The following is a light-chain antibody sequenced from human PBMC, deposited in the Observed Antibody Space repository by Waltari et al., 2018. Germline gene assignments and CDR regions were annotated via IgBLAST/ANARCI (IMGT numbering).Light chain of an antibody. CDR2: DVT. Sequence: QSALTQPRSVTGSPGQSVTISCTGSSSDVGAYNYVSWYQHHPGKAPKLMIYDVTNRPSGGPDRCSGAKSGITASLAISGLQAEDEADYYCCSHAGSYVIFGGGTKLTVL. V-gene: IGLV2-11*01. CDR3: CSHAGSYVI. J-gene: IGLJ2*01. CDR1: SSDVGAYNY.